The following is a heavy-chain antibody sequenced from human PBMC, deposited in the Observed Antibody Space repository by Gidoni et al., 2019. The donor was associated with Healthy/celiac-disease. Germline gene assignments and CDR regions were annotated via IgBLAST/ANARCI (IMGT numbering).Heavy chain of an antibody. CDR1: GGSISSSSYY. Sequence: QLQLQESRPGLVKPSETLSLTCTVSGGSISSSSYYWGWIRQPPGKGLEWIGSSYYSGSTYYNPSLKSRVTISVDTSKNQFSLKLSAVTAADTAVYYCARVNYFAVLQHWGQGTLVTVSS. D-gene: IGHD3-10*01. CDR2: SYYSGST. V-gene: IGHV4-39*01. CDR3: ARVNYFAVLQH. J-gene: IGHJ1*01.